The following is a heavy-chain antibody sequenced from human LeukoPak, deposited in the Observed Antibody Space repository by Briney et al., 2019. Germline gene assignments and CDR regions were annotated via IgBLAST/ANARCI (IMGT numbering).Heavy chain of an antibody. CDR3: ARRGSYREFDY. J-gene: IGHJ4*02. CDR1: GFTFSSYT. D-gene: IGHD1-26*01. Sequence: GGSLRLSYAASGFTFSSYTMNWLRQAPGKGLEWVSYISSSSGTIYYADSVKGRFTVSRDNAKNSLYLQVNSLRDEDTAVYYCARRGSYREFDYWGPGTLVTVSS. CDR2: ISSSSGTI. V-gene: IGHV3-48*02.